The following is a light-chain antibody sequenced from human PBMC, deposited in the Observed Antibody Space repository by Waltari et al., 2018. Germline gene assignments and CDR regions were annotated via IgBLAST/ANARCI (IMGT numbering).Light chain of an antibody. CDR1: QSISSY. J-gene: IGKJ2*01. Sequence: DIQMTQSPSSLSASVGDRVTITCRASQSISSYLNWYQKKPGKAPKLLIYAASSLQSGVPSRFSGRGAGTEFTLTISSLQPEDFATYYCQQSYSTPPYTFGQGTKLEIK. CDR2: AAS. CDR3: QQSYSTPPYT. V-gene: IGKV1-39*01.